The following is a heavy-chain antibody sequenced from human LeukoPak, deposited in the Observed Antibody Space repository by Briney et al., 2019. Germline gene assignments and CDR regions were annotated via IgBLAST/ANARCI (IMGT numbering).Heavy chain of an antibody. D-gene: IGHD3-22*01. CDR2: XNXSGST. CDR3: ARGLYYYDSSGYYYAGGHFDY. V-gene: IGHV4-34*01. Sequence: YXXXFSGYYWSRVRQPPGKGREXXGXXNXSGSTKYNPSLTSRVTISVDPSKNQFSLKLTSVTAADTAVYYCARGLYYYDSSGYYYAGGHFDYWGQGTLVTVSS. CDR1: XXXFSGYY. J-gene: IGHJ4*02.